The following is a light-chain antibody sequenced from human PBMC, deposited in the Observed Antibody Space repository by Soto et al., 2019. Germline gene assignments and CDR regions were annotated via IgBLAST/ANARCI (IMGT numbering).Light chain of an antibody. Sequence: DIQLTQSPSFLSASVGDRVTITCRASQGISNHLAWYQQKPGKAPKLLIYAASTLQSGVPSKFSGSGAGKEFTLTISSLQPEDFATYYCQQLNSYPLTFGGGTKVEIK. V-gene: IGKV1-9*01. CDR3: QQLNSYPLT. CDR2: AAS. J-gene: IGKJ4*01. CDR1: QGISNH.